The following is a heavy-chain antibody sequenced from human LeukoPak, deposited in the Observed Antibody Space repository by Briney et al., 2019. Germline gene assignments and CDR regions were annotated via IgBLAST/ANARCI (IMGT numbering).Heavy chain of an antibody. V-gene: IGHV3-23*01. D-gene: IGHD1-26*01. Sequence: GRSLRLSCEASGFTFSSYVMAWVRQAPEKGLEWVAGITGSSDITDYADSVKGRFTISRDNSKNTLYLQMNSLMAVDTAIYYCAKKIPGTYPFDYWGRGTLVTVSS. CDR3: AKKIPGTYPFDY. CDR1: GFTFSSYV. J-gene: IGHJ4*02. CDR2: ITGSSDIT.